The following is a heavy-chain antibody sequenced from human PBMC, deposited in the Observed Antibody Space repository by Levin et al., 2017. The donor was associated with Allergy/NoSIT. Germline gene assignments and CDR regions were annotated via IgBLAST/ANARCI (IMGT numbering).Heavy chain of an antibody. V-gene: IGHV3-30*18. CDR2: ISYDGSNK. CDR3: AKEEGDGNNSKYYYFDY. Sequence: GGSLRLSCAASGFTFRSYGMHWVRQAPGKGLEWVAVISYDGSNKYYADSVKGRFTISRDNSKNTLYLLMNSLRAEDTAVYYCAKEEGDGNNSKYYYFDYWGQGTLVTVSS. J-gene: IGHJ4*02. CDR1: GFTFRSYG. D-gene: IGHD5-24*01.